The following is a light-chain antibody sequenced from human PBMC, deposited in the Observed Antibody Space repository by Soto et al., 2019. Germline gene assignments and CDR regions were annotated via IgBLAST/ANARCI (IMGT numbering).Light chain of an antibody. V-gene: IGKV1-39*01. CDR2: AAS. CDR1: QNIQNS. J-gene: IGKJ4*01. CDR3: QQSYAAGLT. Sequence: DIRLTQSPSSLSASVGDRVTITCRASQNIQNSLNWYQQQPGKAPKLLIYAASSLERGVSSRFSGGGSGTDFTLTINSLQPEDFASYLCQQSYAAGLTFGGGTKVEIK.